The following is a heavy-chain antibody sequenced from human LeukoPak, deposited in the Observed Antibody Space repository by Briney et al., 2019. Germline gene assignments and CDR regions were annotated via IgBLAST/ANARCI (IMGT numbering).Heavy chain of an antibody. CDR1: GGSISSNSYY. D-gene: IGHD3-3*01. J-gene: IGHJ5*02. CDR3: ARGNDFWSGYYRGTNWFDP. CDR2: IYYSGST. Sequence: SETLSLTCTVSGGSISSNSYYWGWIRQSPGKGLEWNGTIYYSGSTYYSPSLKSRVTISVDTSKNQFSLKLSSVTAADTAVYYCARGNDFWSGYYRGTNWFDPWGQGTLVTVSS. V-gene: IGHV4-39*07.